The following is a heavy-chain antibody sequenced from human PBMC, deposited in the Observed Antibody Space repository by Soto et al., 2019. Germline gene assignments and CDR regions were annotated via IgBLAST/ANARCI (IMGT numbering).Heavy chain of an antibody. D-gene: IGHD4-17*01. Sequence: QVQLVQSGADVKKPGASVKVSCKASGYTFTSYGISWVRQAPGQGLEWMGWISAYNGDTNYAQKLQDRVTMTTDTSTSTAYMELRSLRSDDTAVYYCARDSTPNSPVTTFGGYWGQGTLVTVSS. CDR1: GYTFTSYG. CDR3: ARDSTPNSPVTTFGGY. V-gene: IGHV1-18*01. J-gene: IGHJ4*02. CDR2: ISAYNGDT.